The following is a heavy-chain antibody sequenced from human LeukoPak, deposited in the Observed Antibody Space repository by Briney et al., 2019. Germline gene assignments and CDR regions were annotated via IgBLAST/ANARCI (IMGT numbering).Heavy chain of an antibody. CDR2: ISGSGGST. CDR3: AKEGSSWNQIKYYFDY. V-gene: IGHV3-23*01. Sequence: GGSLRLSCAASGLTFSNYGMSWVRQAPGRGLEWVSGISGSGGSTYYADSVKGRFTISRDNSKNTLYLQMNSLRAEDTAVYYCAKEGSSWNQIKYYFDYWGQGTLVTVSS. J-gene: IGHJ4*02. D-gene: IGHD6-13*01. CDR1: GLTFSNYG.